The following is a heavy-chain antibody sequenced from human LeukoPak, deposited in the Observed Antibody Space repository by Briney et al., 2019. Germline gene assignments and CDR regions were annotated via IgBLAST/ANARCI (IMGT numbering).Heavy chain of an antibody. CDR2: SDPCDSDT. J-gene: IGHJ4*02. Sequence: GESLKISCKGSGYSFTSYWIGWGRQMPGKGLEWMGISDPCDSDTRYSPAFQGQVTISADKSISTAYLQWSSLKASDTAMYYCARNGTQWLVGGFDYWGQGTLVTVSS. V-gene: IGHV5-51*01. D-gene: IGHD6-19*01. CDR1: GYSFTSYW. CDR3: ARNGTQWLVGGFDY.